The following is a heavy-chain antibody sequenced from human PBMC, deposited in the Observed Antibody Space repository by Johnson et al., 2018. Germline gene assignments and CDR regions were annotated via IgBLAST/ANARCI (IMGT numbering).Heavy chain of an antibody. CDR1: GYTFTSYY. V-gene: IGHV1-46*01. CDR3: ARDYDTCGGYAFDF. Sequence: VQLVESGAEVKKPGASVKVSCKASGYTFTSYYMHWVRQTPGQGLEWIGIINPSGGTTSYAQKFQGRVTMTRDTSTRTVYMELSNLRSEDTDVYYWARDYDTCGGYAFDFWGQGTMVSVSS. CDR2: INPSGGTT. D-gene: IGHD3-22*01. J-gene: IGHJ3*01.